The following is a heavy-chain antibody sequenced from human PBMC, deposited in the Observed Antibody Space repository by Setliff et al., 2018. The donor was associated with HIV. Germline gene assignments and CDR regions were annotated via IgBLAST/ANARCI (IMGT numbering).Heavy chain of an antibody. CDR1: GDSIRGYY. D-gene: IGHD5-12*01. J-gene: IGHJ4*02. CDR2: VFYTGFA. CDR3: ARQMPSPGIAITPVDY. V-gene: IGHV4-59*08. Sequence: PSETLSLTCTVSGDSIRGYYWSWIRQPPGKGLEWMGYVFYTGFAAYNPSLKSRLTISVDTSKSQFSLTLTSVTAADTAVYYCARQMPSPGIAITPVDYWGQGALVTVSS.